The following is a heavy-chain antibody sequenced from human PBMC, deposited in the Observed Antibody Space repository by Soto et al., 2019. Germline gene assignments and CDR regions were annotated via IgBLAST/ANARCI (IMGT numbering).Heavy chain of an antibody. CDR2: IYYSGST. CDR3: ARSGSYYAFDI. Sequence: PSETLSLTCTVSGGSISSYYWSWIRQPPGKGLGWIGYIYYSGSTNYNPSLKSRVTISVDTSKNQFSLKLSSVTAADTAVYYCARSGSYYAFDIWGQGTMVTVSS. D-gene: IGHD1-26*01. CDR1: GGSISSYY. J-gene: IGHJ3*02. V-gene: IGHV4-59*01.